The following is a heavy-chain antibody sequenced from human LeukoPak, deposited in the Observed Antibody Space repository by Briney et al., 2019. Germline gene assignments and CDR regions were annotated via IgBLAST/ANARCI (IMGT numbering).Heavy chain of an antibody. CDR3: ARVTGYYYYYMDV. CDR2: INPNSGGT. D-gene: IGHD3-10*01. J-gene: IGHJ6*03. Sequence: ASVKVSCKASGYTFTGYYMHWVRQAPGQGLEWMGRINPNSGGTNYAQKFQGRVTMTRDTSISTAYMELSRLRSDDTAVYYCARVTGYYYYYMDVWGKASTVTVSS. V-gene: IGHV1-2*06. CDR1: GYTFTGYY.